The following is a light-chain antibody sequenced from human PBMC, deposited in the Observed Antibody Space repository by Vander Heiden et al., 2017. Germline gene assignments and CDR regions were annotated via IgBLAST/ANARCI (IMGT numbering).Light chain of an antibody. Sequence: QPVVTQEQSFSVSPGGTVTLTCGLSSGSVSTRYYPSWYQQTPGQAPRTLIYSTNSRSSGVPDRFSGSILGNKAALTITGAQADDESDYYCVLYMGSGTWVFGGGTKLTVL. CDR3: VLYMGSGTWV. CDR2: STN. V-gene: IGLV8-61*01. J-gene: IGLJ3*02. CDR1: SGSVSTRYY.